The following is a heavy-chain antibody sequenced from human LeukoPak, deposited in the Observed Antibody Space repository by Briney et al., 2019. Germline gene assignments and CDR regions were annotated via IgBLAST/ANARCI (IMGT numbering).Heavy chain of an antibody. D-gene: IGHD6-19*01. J-gene: IGHJ3*02. CDR3: ARPYNSGWYGSFDI. CDR2: IHYSGST. V-gene: IGHV4-59*08. Sequence: SETLSLTCTVSGGSISSYYWSWIRQPPGKGLEWIGFIHYSGSTNYNPSLKSRVTISVDTSKNQFSLKLSSVTAADTAVYYCARPYNSGWYGSFDIWDQGTMVTVSS. CDR1: GGSISSYY.